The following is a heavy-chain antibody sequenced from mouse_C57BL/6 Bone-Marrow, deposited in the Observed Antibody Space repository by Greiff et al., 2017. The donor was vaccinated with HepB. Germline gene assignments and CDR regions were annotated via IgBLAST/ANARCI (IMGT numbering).Heavy chain of an antibody. D-gene: IGHD2-1*01. CDR3: ARIYYGNYGGYFDV. V-gene: IGHV5-4*03. CDR1: GFTFSSYA. J-gene: IGHJ1*03. Sequence: EVNVVESGGGLVKPGGSLKLSCAASGFTFSSYAMSWVRQTPEKRLEWVATISDGGSYTYYPDNVKGRFTISRDNAKNNLYLQMSHLKSEETAMYYCARIYYGNYGGYFDVWGTGTTVTVSS. CDR2: ISDGGSYT.